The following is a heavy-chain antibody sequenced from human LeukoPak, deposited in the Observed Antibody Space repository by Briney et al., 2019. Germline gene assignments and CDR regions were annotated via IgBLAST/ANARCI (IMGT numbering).Heavy chain of an antibody. J-gene: IGHJ4*02. V-gene: IGHV1-69*13. Sequence: ASVKVSCKASGGTFSSYAISWVRQATGQGLEWMGGIIPIFGTANYVQKFQGRVTITADESTSPAYMELSSLRSEDTAVYYCATDSPYCSSTSCYSFDYWGQGTLVTVSS. D-gene: IGHD2-2*01. CDR2: IIPIFGTA. CDR3: ATDSPYCSSTSCYSFDY. CDR1: GGTFSSYA.